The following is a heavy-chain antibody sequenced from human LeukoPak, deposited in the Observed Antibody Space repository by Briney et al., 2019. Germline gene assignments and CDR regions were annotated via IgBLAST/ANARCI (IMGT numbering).Heavy chain of an antibody. CDR2: IIPIFGTA. D-gene: IGHD2-21*02. Sequence: SVKVSCKASGGTFSSYAISWVRQAPGQGLEWMGGIIPIFGTANYAQKFQGRVTITTDESTSTAYMELSSLRSEDRAVYYCARAYCGGDCPGAFDIWGQGTMVTVSS. J-gene: IGHJ3*02. CDR1: GGTFSSYA. CDR3: ARAYCGGDCPGAFDI. V-gene: IGHV1-69*05.